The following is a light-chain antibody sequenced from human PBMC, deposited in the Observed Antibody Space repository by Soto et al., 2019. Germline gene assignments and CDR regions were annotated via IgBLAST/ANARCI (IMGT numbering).Light chain of an antibody. V-gene: IGLV2-14*01. CDR2: EVS. J-gene: IGLJ1*01. CDR1: SSDVGNYIY. Sequence: QSVLTQPASVSGSPGQSITISCTGTSSDVGNYIYVFWFQQHPGKAPKLIISEVSNRPSGVSSRFSGSKSGNTASLTISGLQAEDEAHYYCTSYTTSSTYVFGTGTMVTVL. CDR3: TSYTTSSTYV.